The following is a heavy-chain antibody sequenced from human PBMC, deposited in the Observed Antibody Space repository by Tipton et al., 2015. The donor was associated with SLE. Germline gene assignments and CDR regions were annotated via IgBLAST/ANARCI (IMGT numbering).Heavy chain of an antibody. CDR2: IYTSGST. CDR1: GGSISSGSYY. D-gene: IGHD3-3*01. CDR3: ARGTVFGV. Sequence: TLSLTCTVSGGSISSGSYYWSWIRQPAGKGLEWIGRIYTSGSTNYNPSLKSRVTISVDTSKNQFSLKLSSVTAADTAEYYCARGTVFGVWGQGTLVIVSS. V-gene: IGHV4-61*02. J-gene: IGHJ4*02.